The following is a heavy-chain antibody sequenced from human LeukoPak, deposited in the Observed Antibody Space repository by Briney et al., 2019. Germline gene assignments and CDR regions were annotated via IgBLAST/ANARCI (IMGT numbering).Heavy chain of an antibody. Sequence: SGTLSHTCTISGDSINSLDLWSWVRQPPGKGLVWIGEMYLSGTTHSNPSVKSRVTISIDKSKNQFFLNLSSVTAADTAVYYCAGLVGRYSSGLYYYYFDYWGQGTLVTVSS. CDR2: MYLSGTT. J-gene: IGHJ4*02. CDR1: GDSINSLDL. CDR3: AGLVGRYSSGLYYYYFDY. V-gene: IGHV4-4*02. D-gene: IGHD3-22*01.